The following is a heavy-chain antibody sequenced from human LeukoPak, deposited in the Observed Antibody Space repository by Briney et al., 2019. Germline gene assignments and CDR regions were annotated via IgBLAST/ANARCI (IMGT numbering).Heavy chain of an antibody. CDR1: GFTFSSYG. CDR2: IWNDGSKS. Sequence: GGSLRLSCAASGFTFSSYGMHWVRQAPGKGLEWVAVIWNDGSKSNYPDSVKGRFTISRGDSKNTLFLQMSSLRVEDTAVYYCARFRSGWYMDYWGQGTLVTVSS. J-gene: IGHJ4*02. D-gene: IGHD6-19*01. V-gene: IGHV3-33*01. CDR3: ARFRSGWYMDY.